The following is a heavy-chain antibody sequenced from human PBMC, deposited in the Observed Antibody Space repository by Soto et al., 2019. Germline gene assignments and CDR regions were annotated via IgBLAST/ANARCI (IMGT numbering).Heavy chain of an antibody. CDR1: GGSFSGYY. J-gene: IGHJ6*03. D-gene: IGHD3-10*01. Sequence: QVQLQQWGAGLLKPSETLSLTCAVYGGSFSGYYWSWIRQPPGKGLEWIGEINDSGSTNYNPSLKDPSTIFRGTAKDPVPPEVSPGTAAGQGVVYRARSFILWVGEVTPPGDHYYYMDVWGKGTTVTVSS. CDR2: INDSGST. CDR3: ARSFILWVGEVTPPGDHYYYMDV. V-gene: IGHV4-34*01.